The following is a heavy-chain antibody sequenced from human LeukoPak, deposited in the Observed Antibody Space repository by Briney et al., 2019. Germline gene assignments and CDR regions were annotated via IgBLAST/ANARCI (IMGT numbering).Heavy chain of an antibody. V-gene: IGHV3-21*01. CDR3: ARAMYSSSWYNPYNPFDY. Sequence: GGSLRLSCAASGFSLSNYNINWVRQAPGKGLEWVSFISSSSSYIYYSDSVKGRFTISRDNAKNSLYLQMNSLRAEDTAVYYCARAMYSSSWYNPYNPFDYWGQGTLVTVSS. CDR2: ISSSSSYI. D-gene: IGHD6-13*01. CDR1: GFSLSNYN. J-gene: IGHJ4*02.